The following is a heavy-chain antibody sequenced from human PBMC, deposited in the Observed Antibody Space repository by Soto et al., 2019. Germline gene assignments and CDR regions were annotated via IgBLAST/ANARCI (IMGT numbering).Heavy chain of an antibody. CDR3: AKRTVGWYFDL. CDR1: GFTFSSYA. D-gene: IGHD4-17*01. CDR2: ISGSGGST. V-gene: IGHV3-23*01. J-gene: IGHJ2*01. Sequence: EVPLLESGGGLVQPGGSLRLSCAASGFTFSSYAMNWVRQAPGKGLEWVSVISGSGGSTHYADAVKGRFTISRDNSKNTLYLQMNSLRAEDTAVYYCAKRTVGWYFDLWGRGTLVTVSS.